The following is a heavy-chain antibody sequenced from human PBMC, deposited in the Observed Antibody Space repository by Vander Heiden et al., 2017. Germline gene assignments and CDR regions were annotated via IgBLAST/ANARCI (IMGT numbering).Heavy chain of an antibody. CDR2: ISWNSGSI. CDR1: GFTFDDYA. J-gene: IGHJ3*02. CDR3: AKTSTMIVPSDAFDI. Sequence: EVQLVESGGGLVQPGRSLRLSCAASGFTFDDYAMHWARQAPGKGLGWVSGISWNSGSIGYADSVKGRFTISRDNAKNSLYLQMNSLRAEDTALYYCAKTSTMIVPSDAFDIWGQGTMVTVSS. V-gene: IGHV3-9*01. D-gene: IGHD3-22*01.